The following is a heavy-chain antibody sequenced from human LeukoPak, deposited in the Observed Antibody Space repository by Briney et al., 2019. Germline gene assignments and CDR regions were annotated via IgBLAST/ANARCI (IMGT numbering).Heavy chain of an antibody. CDR3: ARPRGGDPDAFDI. V-gene: IGHV4-59*11. CDR1: NGSISSHF. CDR2: ITYSGRT. J-gene: IGHJ3*02. Sequence: SETLSLTCTVSNGSISSHFWTWIRQPPGKGLEWIGYITYSGRTNDNPSLKSRINLSVDTSKNQFSLKVTSVTAADTAVYYCARPRGGDPDAFDIWGQGTMVTVSS. D-gene: IGHD2-21*02.